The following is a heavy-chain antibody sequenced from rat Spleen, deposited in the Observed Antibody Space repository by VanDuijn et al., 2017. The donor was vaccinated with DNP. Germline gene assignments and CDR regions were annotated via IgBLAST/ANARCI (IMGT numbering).Heavy chain of an antibody. Sequence: EVQLVESGGGLVQPGRSLKLSCAASGFTFSNYGMHWIRQAPTKGLEWVASISPSGGSTYYRDSVKGRFTISRDNAKSTLYLQMDSLRSEDTATYYCATLYTTDYYPMDAWGQGTSVTVSS. CDR3: ATLYTTDYYPMDA. D-gene: IGHD1-6*01. J-gene: IGHJ4*01. V-gene: IGHV5-19*01. CDR1: GFTFSNYG. CDR2: ISPSGGST.